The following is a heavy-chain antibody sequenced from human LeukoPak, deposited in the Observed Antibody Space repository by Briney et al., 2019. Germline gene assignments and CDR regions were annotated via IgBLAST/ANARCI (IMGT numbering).Heavy chain of an antibody. Sequence: GGSLRLSCAASGFTFSDYYMSWIRQAPGKGLEWVSYISSSSSYTNYADSVKGRFTISRDNSKNTLYLQMNSLKTEDTAVYYCTTGNWGPHWGQGTLVTVSS. V-gene: IGHV3-11*05. CDR2: ISSSSSYT. J-gene: IGHJ4*02. D-gene: IGHD7-27*01. CDR1: GFTFSDYY. CDR3: TTGNWGPH.